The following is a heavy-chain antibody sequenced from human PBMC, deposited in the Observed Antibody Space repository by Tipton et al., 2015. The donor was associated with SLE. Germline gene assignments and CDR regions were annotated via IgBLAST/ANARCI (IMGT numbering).Heavy chain of an antibody. CDR2: ISSSGNTI. D-gene: IGHD1-26*01. Sequence: GSLRLSCAASGFTFSDYYMSWIRQAPGKGLEWVSYISSSGNTIYYADSVKGRFTISRDNAKNSLYLQMNSLRAEDTAVYYCARGSPSGSYYAYWGQGTLVTVSS. CDR3: ARGSPSGSYYAY. J-gene: IGHJ4*02. CDR1: GFTFSDYY. V-gene: IGHV3-11*04.